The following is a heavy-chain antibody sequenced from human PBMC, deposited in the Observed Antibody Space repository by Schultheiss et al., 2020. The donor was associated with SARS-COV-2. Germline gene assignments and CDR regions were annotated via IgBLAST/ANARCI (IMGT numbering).Heavy chain of an antibody. Sequence: GGSLRLSCVASGFTFDDHAMHWVRQAPGKGLEWVSVISWEGGSRYYADSVKGRFTISRDNNKNSLELQMNSLRVEDTALYYCAKDISPYYDFWDGQAFYAMDVWGQGTPVTVSS. CDR2: ISWEGGSR. CDR3: AKDISPYYDFWDGQAFYAMDV. V-gene: IGHV3-43D*04. J-gene: IGHJ6*02. CDR1: GFTFDDHA. D-gene: IGHD3-3*01.